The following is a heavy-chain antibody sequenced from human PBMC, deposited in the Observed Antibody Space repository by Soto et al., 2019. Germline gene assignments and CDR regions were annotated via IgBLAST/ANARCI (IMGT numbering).Heavy chain of an antibody. CDR2: ISSSSSYI. CDR1: GFTFSSYS. J-gene: IGHJ6*03. Sequence: GGSLRLSCAASGFTFSSYSMNWVRQAPGKGLEWVSSISSSSSYIYYADSVKGRFTISRDNAKNSLYLQMNSLRAEDTALYYCARDEYIYQYMDVWGKGTTVTVSS. CDR3: ARDEYIYQYMDV. D-gene: IGHD3-16*02. V-gene: IGHV3-21*01.